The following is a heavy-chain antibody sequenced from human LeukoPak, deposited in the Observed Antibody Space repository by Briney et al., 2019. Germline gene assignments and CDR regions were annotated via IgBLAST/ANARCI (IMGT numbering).Heavy chain of an antibody. CDR3: ARGLSGTYFALDY. Sequence: GGSLRLSCAASGFTFSSYAMNWVRQAPGKGLEWVSGTSGSGSSTYYADSVKGRFTVSRDNSKNTLSLQMNSLGAEDTAVYYCARGLSGTYFALDYWGQGTRVTVSS. J-gene: IGHJ4*02. CDR2: TSGSGSST. CDR1: GFTFSSYA. V-gene: IGHV3-23*01. D-gene: IGHD3-10*01.